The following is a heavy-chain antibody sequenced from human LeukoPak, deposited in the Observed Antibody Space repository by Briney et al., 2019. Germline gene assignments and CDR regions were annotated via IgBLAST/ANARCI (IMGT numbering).Heavy chain of an antibody. CDR2: IKQDGSEK. J-gene: IGHJ4*02. CDR1: GFTFSSYW. CDR3: ARDYGYCSSTSCYQFDY. D-gene: IGHD2-2*03. Sequence: PGGSLRLSCAASGFTFSSYWMSWVRQAPGKGLEWVANIKQDGSEKYYVDSVKGRFTISRDNAKNSLYLQMNSLRAEDTAVYYCARDYGYCSSTSCYQFDYWGQGTLVTVSS. V-gene: IGHV3-7*01.